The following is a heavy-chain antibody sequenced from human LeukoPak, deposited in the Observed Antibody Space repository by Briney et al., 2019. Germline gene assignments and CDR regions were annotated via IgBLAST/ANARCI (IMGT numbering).Heavy chain of an antibody. CDR3: ASLEGGSGGVDV. CDR1: GGSISGYY. V-gene: IGHV4-59*13. Sequence: SETLSLTCTVSGGSISGYYWSWIRQPPGKALEWIGYIHYSGNTKYNPSLKSRVTLSVDTSKNQFSLKLTSVTAADTAVYFCASLEGGSGGVDVWGQGTTVTVSS. D-gene: IGHD3-16*01. J-gene: IGHJ6*02. CDR2: IHYSGNT.